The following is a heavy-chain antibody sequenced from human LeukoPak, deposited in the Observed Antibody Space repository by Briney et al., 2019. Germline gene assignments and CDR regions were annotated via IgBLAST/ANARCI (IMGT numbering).Heavy chain of an antibody. Sequence: SETLSLTCTVSGSSISSYYWSWIRQPPGKGLEWIGYIYYSGSTNYNPSLKSRVTISVDTSKNQFSLKLSSVTAADTAVYYCAREGYTAMVIDYWGQGTLVTVSS. CDR1: GSSISSYY. V-gene: IGHV4-59*01. D-gene: IGHD5-18*01. J-gene: IGHJ4*02. CDR2: IYYSGST. CDR3: AREGYTAMVIDY.